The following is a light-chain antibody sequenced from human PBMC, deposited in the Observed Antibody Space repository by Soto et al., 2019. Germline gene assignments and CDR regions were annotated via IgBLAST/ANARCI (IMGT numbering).Light chain of an antibody. CDR2: GAA. V-gene: IGKV3-20*01. Sequence: EIVLSQSPGTLSLSPGERATLSCRASQSVTSTSLSWYQQKTGQAPRLLIYGAANRATGIPDRFSGRGSGTDFTLTISRLEPEDFATYYCQQLTNFRFTFGQGTKLDIK. J-gene: IGKJ2*01. CDR3: QQLTNFRFT. CDR1: QSVTSTS.